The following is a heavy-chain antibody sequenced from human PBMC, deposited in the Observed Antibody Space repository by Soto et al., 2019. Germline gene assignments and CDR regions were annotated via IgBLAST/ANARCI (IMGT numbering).Heavy chain of an antibody. V-gene: IGHV4-34*01. CDR1: GGSFSGYY. D-gene: IGHD3-16*02. J-gene: IGHJ4*02. Sequence: SETLSLTCAVYGGSFSGYYWSWIRQPPGKGLEWIGEINHSGSTNYNPSLKSRVTISVDTSKNQFSLKLSSVTAADTAVYYCARGPRYDYVWGSYRYPYYFDYWGQGTLVTVSS. CDR2: INHSGST. CDR3: ARGPRYDYVWGSYRYPYYFDY.